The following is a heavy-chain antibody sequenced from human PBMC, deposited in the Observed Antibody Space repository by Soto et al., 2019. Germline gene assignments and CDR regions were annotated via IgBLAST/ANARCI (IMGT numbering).Heavy chain of an antibody. V-gene: IGHV4-31*03. D-gene: IGHD2-2*01. Sequence: QVQLHESGPGLVKPSQTLSLTCTVSGGSITSSGYYWSWIRQHPGEGLEWIGFTSNSGSTSYNPSLKGRVTLSVDTSSNQFSLNLKSVTAAATSVYYCARGGGSTEVDYWGQGTLVTVS. J-gene: IGHJ4*02. CDR2: TSNSGST. CDR3: ARGGGSTEVDY. CDR1: GGSITSSGYY.